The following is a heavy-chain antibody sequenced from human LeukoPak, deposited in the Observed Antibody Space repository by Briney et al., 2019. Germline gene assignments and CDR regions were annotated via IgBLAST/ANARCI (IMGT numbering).Heavy chain of an antibody. D-gene: IGHD1-26*01. J-gene: IGHJ4*02. CDR2: ISSSSGTI. CDR3: ASGMRVGPNI. Sequence: GGSLRLSCAASGFTFGPYTMNWVRQAPGKGLEWVSYISSSSGTIYYADSVKGRFTISRDNAKNSLYLQMNSLRVEDTAVYYCASGMRVGPNIWGQGTLVTVSS. V-gene: IGHV3-48*04. CDR1: GFTFGPYT.